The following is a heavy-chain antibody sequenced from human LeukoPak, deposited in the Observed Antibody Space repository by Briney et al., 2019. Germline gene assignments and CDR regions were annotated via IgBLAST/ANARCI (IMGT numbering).Heavy chain of an antibody. CDR3: ARSSQEHYNWFDP. J-gene: IGHJ5*02. CDR2: INPNSGDT. CDR1: GYTFTGYY. V-gene: IGHV1-2*02. Sequence: GASVKVSCKTSGYTFTGYYLHWVRQAPGQGLEWMGWINPNSGDTNYPQKFQGRVTMTSETSISTAYMELSSLRSDDAAVYYCARSSQEHYNWFDPWGQGTLVTVSS. D-gene: IGHD1/OR15-1a*01.